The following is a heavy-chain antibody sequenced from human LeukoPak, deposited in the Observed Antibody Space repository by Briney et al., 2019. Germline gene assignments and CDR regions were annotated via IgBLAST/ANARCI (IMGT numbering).Heavy chain of an antibody. CDR2: IWYDGSNK. Sequence: GGSLRLSCAASGFTFSSYGMHWVRQAPGKGLEWVAVIWYDGSNKFYADSVKGRFTISRDNAKNSLYLQMNSLRAEDTAVYYCARGGMRAAAGTFDYWGQGTLVTVSS. CDR3: ARGGMRAAAGTFDY. D-gene: IGHD6-13*01. V-gene: IGHV3-33*01. J-gene: IGHJ4*02. CDR1: GFTFSSYG.